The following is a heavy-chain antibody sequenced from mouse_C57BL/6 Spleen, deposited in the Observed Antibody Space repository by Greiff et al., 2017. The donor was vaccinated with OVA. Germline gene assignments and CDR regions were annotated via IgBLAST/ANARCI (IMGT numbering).Heavy chain of an antibody. CDR1: GYTFTDYE. J-gene: IGHJ3*01. Sequence: QVQLQQSGAELVRPGASVTLSCKASGYTFTDYEMHWVKQTPVHGLEWIGAIDPETGGTAYNQKFKGKAILTADKSSSTAYMELRSLTSEDSAVYYCSYYYGSSYWFAYWGQGTLVTVSA. D-gene: IGHD1-1*01. V-gene: IGHV1-15*01. CDR3: SYYYGSSYWFAY. CDR2: IDPETGGT.